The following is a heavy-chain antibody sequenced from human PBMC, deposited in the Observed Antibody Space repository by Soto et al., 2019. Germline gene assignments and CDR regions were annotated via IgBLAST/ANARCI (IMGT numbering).Heavy chain of an antibody. CDR2: INPNSGGT. CDR1: GYTFTGYY. V-gene: IGHV1-2*04. CDR3: AREAAARPLHYYGMDV. J-gene: IGHJ6*01. D-gene: IGHD6-6*01. Sequence: ASVKVSCKASGYTFTGYYMHWVRQAPGQGLEWMGWINPNSGGTNYAQKFQGWVTMTRDTSISTAYMELSRLRSDDTAVYYCAREAAARPLHYYGMDVWGQGTAVTVSS.